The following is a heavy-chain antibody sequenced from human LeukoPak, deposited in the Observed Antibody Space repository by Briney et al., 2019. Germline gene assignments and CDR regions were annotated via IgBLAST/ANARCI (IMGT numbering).Heavy chain of an antibody. CDR2: VRSKANNYAT. D-gene: IGHD1-26*01. CDR3: TSPLARRGATYYFDY. V-gene: IGHV3-73*01. J-gene: IGHJ4*02. Sequence: PGGSLRLSCAASGFTFSGSAMHWVRQASGKGLEWVGRVRSKANNYATAYAASVKGRFTISRDDSKNTAYLQMNSLKTEDTAVYYCTSPLARRGATYYFDYWGQGTLVTVSS. CDR1: GFTFSGSA.